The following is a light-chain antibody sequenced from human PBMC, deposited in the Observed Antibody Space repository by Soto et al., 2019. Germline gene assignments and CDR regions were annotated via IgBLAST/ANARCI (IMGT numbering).Light chain of an antibody. CDR1: QSVSSS. Sequence: EIVLTQSPGTLSLSPGERATLSCRASQSVSSSLAWFQQKPGQSLRLLVYDASTRAAGIPDRFSGSGSGTDFTLTISRLEPEDFALYYCQHYVTSPWTFGQGTKVEIK. V-gene: IGKV3-20*01. CDR3: QHYVTSPWT. J-gene: IGKJ1*01. CDR2: DAS.